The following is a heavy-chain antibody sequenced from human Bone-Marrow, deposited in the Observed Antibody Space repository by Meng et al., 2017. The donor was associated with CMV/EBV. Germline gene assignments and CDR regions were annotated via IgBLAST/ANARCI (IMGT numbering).Heavy chain of an antibody. D-gene: IGHD2-2*01. CDR1: GGTFRNYA. J-gene: IGHJ3*02. V-gene: IGHV1-69*06. CDR3: ARRGYCSSTSCLHDAFDI. Sequence: SVKVSCKTSGGTFRNYAISWARQAPGQGLEWMGGIIPIFGTANYAQKFQGRVTITADKSTSTAYMELSSLRSEDTAVYYCARRGYCSSTSCLHDAFDIWGQGTMVTVSS. CDR2: IIPIFGTA.